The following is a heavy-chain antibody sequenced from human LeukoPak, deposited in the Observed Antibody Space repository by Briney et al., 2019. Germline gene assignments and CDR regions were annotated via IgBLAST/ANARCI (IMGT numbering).Heavy chain of an antibody. J-gene: IGHJ5*02. V-gene: IGHV4-59*01. CDR1: GGSISSYY. CDR2: ISYSGST. D-gene: IGHD2-2*02. CDR3: ARGPYCSSTSCYTQGWFDP. Sequence: PSETLTLTCTVSGGSISSYYWSWIRQPPGKGLEWIGYISYSGSTNYNPSLKSRVTISVDTSKNQFSLKLSSVTAADTAVYYCARGPYCSSTSCYTQGWFDPWGQGTLVTVSS.